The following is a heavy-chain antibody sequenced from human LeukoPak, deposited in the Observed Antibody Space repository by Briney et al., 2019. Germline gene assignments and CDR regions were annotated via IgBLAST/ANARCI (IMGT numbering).Heavy chain of an antibody. V-gene: IGHV4-30-4*01. CDR1: GDSISSGDYY. J-gene: IGHJ4*02. CDR2: IYYSGST. CDR3: ARGETLTGDCAY. Sequence: SQTLSLTCTVSGDSISSGDYYWSWIRQPPGKGLEWIGYIYYSGSTYYNPSLKSRVTISVDTSKNQFSLKLSSVTAADTAVYYCARGETLTGDCAYWGQGTLVTVSS. D-gene: IGHD7-27*01.